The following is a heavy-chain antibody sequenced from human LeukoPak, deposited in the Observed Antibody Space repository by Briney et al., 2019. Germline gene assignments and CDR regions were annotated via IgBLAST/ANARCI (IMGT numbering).Heavy chain of an antibody. J-gene: IGHJ4*02. CDR1: GGSISSYY. D-gene: IGHD6-25*01. Sequence: SETLSLTCIVSGGSISSYYWSWIRQPPGEGLEWIGYLYYSGSTNYNPSLKSRVTISVDTSKNQFSLKLISVTSADTAVYYCARSYSSGFFDYWGQGTLVTVSS. V-gene: IGHV4-59*01. CDR3: ARSYSSGFFDY. CDR2: LYYSGST.